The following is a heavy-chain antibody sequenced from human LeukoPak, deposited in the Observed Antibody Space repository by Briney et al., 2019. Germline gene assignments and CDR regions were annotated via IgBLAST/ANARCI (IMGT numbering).Heavy chain of an antibody. D-gene: IGHD3-22*01. CDR1: GYTFTSYG. V-gene: IGHV1-18*01. CDR2: ISGYNGNT. Sequence: GASVKVSCKASGYTFTSYGISWVRQAPGQGLEWMGWISGYNGNTHHAHNLQGRVTMTTDTSTSTAYMELRSLRSDDTAVYYCARDEARYSSGYYPNWFDPWGQGTLVTVSS. CDR3: ARDEARYSSGYYPNWFDP. J-gene: IGHJ5*02.